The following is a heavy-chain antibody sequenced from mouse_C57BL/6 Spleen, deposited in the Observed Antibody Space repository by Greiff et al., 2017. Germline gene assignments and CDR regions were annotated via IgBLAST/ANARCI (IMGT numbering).Heavy chain of an antibody. J-gene: IGHJ4*01. CDR2: IHPSGSDT. Sequence: QVQLQQPGAELVKPGASVKVSCKASGYTFTSYWMHWVKQRPGQGLEWIGRIHPSGSDTNYNQKFKGKATLTVDKSSSTAYMQLSSLTSEDSAVYYCAIGEDYLAMDYWGQGTSVTVSS. CDR1: GYTFTSYW. CDR3: AIGEDYLAMDY. V-gene: IGHV1-74*01.